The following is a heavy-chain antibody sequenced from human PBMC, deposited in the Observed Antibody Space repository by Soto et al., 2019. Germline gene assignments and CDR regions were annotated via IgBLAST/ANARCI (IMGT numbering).Heavy chain of an antibody. J-gene: IGHJ3*02. Sequence: PSETLSLTCTVSGGSISSGDYYWSWIRQPPGKGLEWIGYIYYSGSTYYNPSLKSRVTISVDTSKNQFSLKLSSVTAADTAVYYCARAGYGGNPGDFDIWGQGTMVTVSS. CDR3: ARAGYGGNPGDFDI. V-gene: IGHV4-30-4*01. D-gene: IGHD4-17*01. CDR1: GGSISSGDYY. CDR2: IYYSGST.